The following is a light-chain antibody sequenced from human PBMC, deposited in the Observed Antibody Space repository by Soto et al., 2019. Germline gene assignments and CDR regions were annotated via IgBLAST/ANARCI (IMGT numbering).Light chain of an antibody. CDR1: QFITTW. CDR2: QAS. Sequence: DIQNTQAPSTLSASVGDRVTITCRASQFITTWLAWYQQKPGKAPKLMIYQASTLDSGVPSRFSGSGSGTEFTLTISSLQPDDFATYYCQQYNNYPVTFGGGTKVDIK. J-gene: IGKJ4*01. CDR3: QQYNNYPVT. V-gene: IGKV1-5*03.